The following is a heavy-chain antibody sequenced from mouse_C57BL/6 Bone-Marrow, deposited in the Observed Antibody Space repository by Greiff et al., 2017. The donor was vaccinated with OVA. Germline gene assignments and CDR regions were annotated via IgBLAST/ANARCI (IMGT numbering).Heavy chain of an antibody. CDR2: IYPGDGDT. CDR1: GYAFSSSW. V-gene: IGHV1-82*01. CDR3: ARESDYYGSSGGFDY. Sequence: VKLVESGPELVKPGASVKISCKASGYAFSSSWMNWVKQRPGKGLEWIGRIYPGDGDTNYNGKFKGKATLTADKSSSTAYMQLSSLTSEDSAVYFCARESDYYGSSGGFDYWGQGTTLTVSS. D-gene: IGHD1-1*01. J-gene: IGHJ2*01.